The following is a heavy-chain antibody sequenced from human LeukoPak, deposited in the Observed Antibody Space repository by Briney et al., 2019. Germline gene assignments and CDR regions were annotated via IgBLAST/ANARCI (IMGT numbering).Heavy chain of an antibody. J-gene: IGHJ4*02. CDR1: GYTFTGYY. V-gene: IGHV1-2*06. CDR3: ARDYSRGYSYGADY. D-gene: IGHD5-18*01. Sequence: ASVKVSCKASGYTFTGYYMHWVRQAPGQGLEWMGRINPNSGGTNYAQKFQGRVTMTRDTSISTAYVELSRLRSDDTAVYYCARDYSRGYSYGADYWGQGTLVTVSS. CDR2: INPNSGGT.